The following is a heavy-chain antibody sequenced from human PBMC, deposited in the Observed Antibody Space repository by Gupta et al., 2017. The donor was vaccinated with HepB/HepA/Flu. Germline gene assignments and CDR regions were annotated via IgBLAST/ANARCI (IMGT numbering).Heavy chain of an antibody. CDR3: ARQRDSSAPYYYYGMDV. CDR2: IYYSGST. D-gene: IGHD6-19*01. Sequence: QVQLQESGPGLVKPSETLSLTCTVSGGSISSYSWSWIRQPPGKGLEWIGYIYYSGSTNYNPSLKSRVTISVDTSKNQFSLKLSSVTAADTAVYYCARQRDSSAPYYYYGMDVWGQGTTVTVSS. V-gene: IGHV4-59*08. CDR1: GGSISSYS. J-gene: IGHJ6*02.